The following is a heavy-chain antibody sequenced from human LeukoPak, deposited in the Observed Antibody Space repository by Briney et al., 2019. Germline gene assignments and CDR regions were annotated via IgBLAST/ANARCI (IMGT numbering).Heavy chain of an antibody. CDR1: GYSFTSYW. CDR2: IYPGDSDT. CDR3: ARRHCSGGSCYELYVDWYFDL. Sequence: GESLKISCKGSGYSFTSYWIGWVRQMPGKGLEWMGIIYPGDSDTRYSPSFQGQVTISADKSISTAYLQWSSLKASDTAMYYCARRHCSGGSCYELYVDWYFDLWGRGTLVTVSS. J-gene: IGHJ2*01. V-gene: IGHV5-51*01. D-gene: IGHD2-15*01.